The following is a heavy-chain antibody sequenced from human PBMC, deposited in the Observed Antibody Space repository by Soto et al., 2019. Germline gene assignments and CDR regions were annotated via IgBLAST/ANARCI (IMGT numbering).Heavy chain of an antibody. D-gene: IGHD3-22*01. CDR1: EFSFSSSW. Sequence: PGGSLRLSCVVSEFSFSSSWMSWVRQAPGKGLEWVANIKHDGNEKYYADSVKGRFTVSRDNVKNFLHLQMSSLRGDDTGVYFCVRATLSWGHYYFRGLDVWGQGTTVTVSS. J-gene: IGHJ6*02. CDR2: IKHDGNEK. CDR3: VRATLSWGHYYFRGLDV. V-gene: IGHV3-7*04.